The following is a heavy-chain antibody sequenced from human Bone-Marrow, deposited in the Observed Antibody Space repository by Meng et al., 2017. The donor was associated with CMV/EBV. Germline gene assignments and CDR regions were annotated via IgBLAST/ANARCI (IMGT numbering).Heavy chain of an antibody. J-gene: IGHJ4*02. CDR1: GFTFSSYW. D-gene: IGHD3-9*01. CDR2: IKQDGSEK. Sequence: GGSLRLSCAASGFTFSSYWMSWVRQAPGKGLEWVANIKQDGSEKYYVDSVKGRFTISRDNAKNSLYLQMNSLRAENTAVYYCVREGNYDILTGYSFDYWGQGTLVTVSS. V-gene: IGHV3-7*01. CDR3: VREGNYDILTGYSFDY.